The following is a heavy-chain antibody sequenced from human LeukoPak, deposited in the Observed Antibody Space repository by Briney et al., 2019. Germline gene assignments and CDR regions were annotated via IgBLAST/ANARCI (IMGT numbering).Heavy chain of an antibody. CDR3: TTDIGYCSSTSCYHYYYYYGMDV. V-gene: IGHV3-15*07. J-gene: IGHJ6*02. CDR1: GFTFSNAW. Sequence: GGSLRLSCAASGFTFSNAWMNWVRQAPGKGLEWVGRIKSKTDGGTTDYAAPVKGRFTISRDDSKNTLYLQMNSLKTEDTAVYYCTTDIGYCSSTSCYHYYYYYGMDVWGQGTTVTVSS. CDR2: IKSKTDGGTT. D-gene: IGHD2-2*01.